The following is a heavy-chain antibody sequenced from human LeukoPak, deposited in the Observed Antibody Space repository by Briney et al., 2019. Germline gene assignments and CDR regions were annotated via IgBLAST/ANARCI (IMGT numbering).Heavy chain of an antibody. J-gene: IGHJ3*02. CDR3: ARDMTTVLSVSDAFDI. CDR2: ISAYNGNT. D-gene: IGHD4-11*01. V-gene: IGHV1-18*01. Sequence: ASVKVSCKASGYTFTSYGISWVRQAPGQGLEWMGWISAYNGNTNYAQNLQGRVTMTTDTSTSTAYMELRSLRSDDTAVYYCARDMTTVLSVSDAFDIWGQGTMVTVSS. CDR1: GYTFTSYG.